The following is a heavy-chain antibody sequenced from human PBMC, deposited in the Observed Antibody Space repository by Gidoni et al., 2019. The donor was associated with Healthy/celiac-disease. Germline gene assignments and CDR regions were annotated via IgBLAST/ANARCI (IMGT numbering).Heavy chain of an antibody. CDR1: GFTFSSYS. J-gene: IGHJ4*02. V-gene: IGHV3-48*04. CDR2: ISSSSSTI. Sequence: EVQLVESGGGLVQPGGSLRLSCAASGFTFSSYSMNWVRQAPGKGLEWVSYISSSSSTIYYADSVKGRFTISRDNAKNSLYLQMNSLRAEDTAVYYCARTQYVAVFWMDYWGQGTLVTVSS. D-gene: IGHD3-3*01. CDR3: ARTQYVAVFWMDY.